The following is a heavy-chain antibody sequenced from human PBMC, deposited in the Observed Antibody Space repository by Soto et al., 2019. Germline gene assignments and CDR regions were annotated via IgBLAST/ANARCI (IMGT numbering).Heavy chain of an antibody. V-gene: IGHV3-15*07. CDR1: DFTFTNAW. CDR2: IKSETDGGTT. D-gene: IGHD3-9*01. J-gene: IGHJ6*02. CDR3: YTGYYDTLTGYYKSV. Sequence: EVQLVESGGGLVKPGESLRLSCAVPDFTFTNAWMNWVRQAPGKGLEWVGRIKSETDGGTTDYSAPVKGRFTISRDDSKNTLYLQMNSLKTEDTAVYYCYTGYYDTLTGYYKSVWGQGTTVTVSS.